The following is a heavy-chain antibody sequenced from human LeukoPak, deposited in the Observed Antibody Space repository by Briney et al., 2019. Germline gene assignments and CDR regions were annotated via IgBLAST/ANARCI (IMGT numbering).Heavy chain of an antibody. J-gene: IGHJ6*03. CDR1: GGSFSGYY. V-gene: IGHV4-34*01. D-gene: IGHD2-2*01. CDR3: ARRPGYYYMDV. CDR2: INHSGST. Sequence: PSETLSLTCAVYGGSFSGYYWSWIRQPPGKGLEWIGEINHSGSTNYNPSLKSRVTISVDTSKDQFSLKLSSVTAADTAVYYCARRPGYYYMDVWGKGTTVTISS.